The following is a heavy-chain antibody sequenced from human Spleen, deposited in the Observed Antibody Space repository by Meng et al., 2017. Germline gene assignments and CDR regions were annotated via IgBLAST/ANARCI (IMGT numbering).Heavy chain of an antibody. Sequence: QVQLQESGPGLVKASQTLSLTCTVSGGSISSGGYYWSWIRQHPGKGLEWIGYIYYSGSTYYNPSLKSRVTISVDTSKNQFSLKLSSVTAADTAVYHCVRSSGWVRTGFDPWGQGTLVTVSS. CDR2: IYYSGST. J-gene: IGHJ5*02. D-gene: IGHD6-19*01. CDR1: GGSISSGGYY. CDR3: VRSSGWVRTGFDP. V-gene: IGHV4-31*03.